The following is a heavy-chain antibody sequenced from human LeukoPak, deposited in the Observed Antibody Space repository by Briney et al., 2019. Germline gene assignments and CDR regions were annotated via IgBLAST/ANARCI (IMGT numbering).Heavy chain of an antibody. CDR3: ATRPYYYDSSPADFDY. CDR2: VNPNSGNT. D-gene: IGHD3-22*01. J-gene: IGHJ4*02. CDR1: GYTFTSYD. V-gene: IGHV1-8*01. Sequence: ASVKVSCKASGYTFTSYDINWVRQATGQGLEWMGWVNPNSGNTGYAQKFQGRVTMTRNTSISTAYMELSSLRSEDTAVYYCATRPYYYDSSPADFDYWGQGTLVTVSS.